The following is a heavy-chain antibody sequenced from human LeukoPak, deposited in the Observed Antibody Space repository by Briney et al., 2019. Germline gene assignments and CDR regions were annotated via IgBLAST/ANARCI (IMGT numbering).Heavy chain of an antibody. V-gene: IGHV3-30*18. CDR3: AKDGVWGGHEPPLIDY. CDR2: ISYDGSNK. Sequence: PGRSLRLSCAASGFTFSSYGMHWVRQAPGKGLEWVAVISYDGSNKYYADSVKGRFTISRDNSKNTVYLQMNSLRPEDTVVYYCAKDGVWGGHEPPLIDYWGQGTLVTVSS. D-gene: IGHD3-16*01. J-gene: IGHJ4*02. CDR1: GFTFSSYG.